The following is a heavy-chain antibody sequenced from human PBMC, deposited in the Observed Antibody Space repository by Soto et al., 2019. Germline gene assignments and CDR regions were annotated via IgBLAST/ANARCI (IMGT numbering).Heavy chain of an antibody. D-gene: IGHD3-16*02. CDR2: TIPLFRTP. J-gene: IGHJ6*02. V-gene: IGHV1-69*12. Sequence: QVQLVQSGAEMKEPGSSVKVSCKTSGGTFSSSAISWLRQAPGQGLEWMGGTIPLFRTPDYAQKFQGRVTIAADESKSTAYMELSRLRSEDTAGYYCARVIDRLPLGGNYYYILDVWGHGTTITVSS. CDR3: ARVIDRLPLGGNYYYILDV. CDR1: GGTFSSSA.